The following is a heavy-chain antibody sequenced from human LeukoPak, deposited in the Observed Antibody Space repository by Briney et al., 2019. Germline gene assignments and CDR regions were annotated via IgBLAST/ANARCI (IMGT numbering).Heavy chain of an antibody. CDR2: MNPNSGNT. V-gene: IGHV1-8*03. Sequence: ASVKVSCKASGYTFTSYDINWVRQATGQGLEWMGWMNPNSGNTGYAQKFQGRVTITRNTSISTAYTKLSSLRSEDTAVYYCARAQDYYDSSGYPPVYYYYYMDVWGKGTTVTVSS. CDR1: GYTFTSYD. CDR3: ARAQDYYDSSGYPPVYYYYYMDV. D-gene: IGHD3-22*01. J-gene: IGHJ6*03.